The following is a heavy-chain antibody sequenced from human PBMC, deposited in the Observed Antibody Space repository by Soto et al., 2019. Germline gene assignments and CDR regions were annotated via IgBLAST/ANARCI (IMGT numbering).Heavy chain of an antibody. J-gene: IGHJ6*03. Sequence: SETLSLTCTVSGGSISSNYWSWIRQPPGKGLEWIGYIYYSGSTNYNPSLKSRVTISVDTSKNQLSLKLSSVTAVDTAVYYFSRGPTDCSGSYYYYYDYMDVWGKGTTVTVSS. CDR3: SRGPTDCSGSYYYYYDYMDV. CDR2: IYYSGST. D-gene: IGHD3-10*02. CDR1: GGSISSNY. V-gene: IGHV4-59*01.